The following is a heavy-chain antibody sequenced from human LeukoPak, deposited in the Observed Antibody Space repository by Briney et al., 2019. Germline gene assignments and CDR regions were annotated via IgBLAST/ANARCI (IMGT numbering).Heavy chain of an antibody. CDR3: ANGRYDILTGYYAAVDY. Sequence: GGSLRLSCAASGFTFSSYGMEWVRQVPGKGLEWVAFILNDGTTKYYADSVKGRFTISRDKSKNTLYLQMDSLRADDTAVYYCANGRYDILTGYYAAVDYWGQGTLVTVSS. J-gene: IGHJ4*02. D-gene: IGHD3-9*01. CDR2: ILNDGTTK. CDR1: GFTFSSYG. V-gene: IGHV3-30*02.